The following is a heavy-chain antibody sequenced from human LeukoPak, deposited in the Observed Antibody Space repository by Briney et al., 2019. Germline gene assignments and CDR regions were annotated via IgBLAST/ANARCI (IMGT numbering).Heavy chain of an antibody. Sequence: SETLSLTCTVSGGSFSSYYWSWIRQPPGKGLEWIGYIYYSGSTNYNPSLKSRVTISVDTSKNQFSLKLSSVTAADTAVYYCARGSAAAGTYYYYYGMDVWGQGTTVTVSS. J-gene: IGHJ6*02. CDR3: ARGSAAAGTYYYYYGMDV. V-gene: IGHV4-59*08. CDR1: GGSFSSYY. CDR2: IYYSGST. D-gene: IGHD6-13*01.